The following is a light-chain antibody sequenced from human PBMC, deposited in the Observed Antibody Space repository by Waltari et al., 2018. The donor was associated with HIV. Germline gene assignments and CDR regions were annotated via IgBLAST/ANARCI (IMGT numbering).Light chain of an antibody. CDR2: EFS. CDR1: SSDIGHYKY. J-gene: IGLJ1*01. Sequence: QSAPTQPASVSGSPGQSITLSCTGTSSDIGHYKYVSWYQQSPGKAPQLMIYEFSNLPSWVPTRFSCSNSGTTASLTISGLQAEDEADYYGSSYISTTTLFGTGTKVTVL. CDR3: SSYISTTTL. V-gene: IGLV2-14*01.